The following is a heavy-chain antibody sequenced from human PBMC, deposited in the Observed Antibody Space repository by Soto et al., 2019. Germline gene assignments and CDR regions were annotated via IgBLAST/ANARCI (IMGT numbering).Heavy chain of an antibody. CDR2: IYYSGST. CDR3: AGTDILTGYPIFDY. D-gene: IGHD3-9*01. V-gene: IGHV4-39*01. Sequence: SETLSLTCTVSGGSISSSSYYWGWIRQPPGKGLEWIGSIYYSGSTYYNPSLKSRVTISVDTSKNQFSLKLSSVTAADTAVYYCAGTDILTGYPIFDYWGQGTLVTVSS. CDR1: GGSISSSSYY. J-gene: IGHJ4*02.